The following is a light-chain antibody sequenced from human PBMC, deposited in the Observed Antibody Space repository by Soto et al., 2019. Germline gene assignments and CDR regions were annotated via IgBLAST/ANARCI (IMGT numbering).Light chain of an antibody. V-gene: IGKV2-28*01. Sequence: DIVLTQSPLSLPVTPGEPASISCRSSQSLLHSNGYNYLDWYLQKPGQSPQFLIYLGSSRASGVPDRFSGSGSGTDFTLNISRVEAEDVGVYYCMQALQTPYTFGQGTKLEIK. CDR1: QSLLHSNGYNY. CDR3: MQALQTPYT. J-gene: IGKJ2*01. CDR2: LGS.